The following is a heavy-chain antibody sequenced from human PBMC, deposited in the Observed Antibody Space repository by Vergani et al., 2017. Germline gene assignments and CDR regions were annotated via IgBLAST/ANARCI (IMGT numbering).Heavy chain of an antibody. CDR3: ARVVRNIVVVPAPMDV. CDR1: GYTFTGYY. V-gene: IGHV1-2*02. J-gene: IGHJ6*04. D-gene: IGHD2-2*01. CDR2: INPNSGGT. Sequence: QVQLVQSGAEVKKPGASVKVSCKASGYTFTGYYMHWVRQAPGQGLEWMGWINPNSGGTNYAQKFQGRVTMTRDTSISTAYMELSRVRSDDTAVDYCARVVRNIVVVPAPMDVWGKGTTVTVSS.